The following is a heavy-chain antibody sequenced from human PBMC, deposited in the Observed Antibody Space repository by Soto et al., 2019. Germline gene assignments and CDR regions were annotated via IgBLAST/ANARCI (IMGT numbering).Heavy chain of an antibody. V-gene: IGHV1-2*02. Sequence: ASVKVSCKASGYTFTAYYIHWVRQAPGQGLEWMGWINPNSGATKYSQKLQGRVTMTTDTSTSTAYMELRSLRSDDTAVYYCARGGWELYYFDYWGQGTLVTVSS. CDR3: ARGGWELYYFDY. D-gene: IGHD1-26*01. J-gene: IGHJ4*02. CDR2: INPNSGAT. CDR1: GYTFTAYY.